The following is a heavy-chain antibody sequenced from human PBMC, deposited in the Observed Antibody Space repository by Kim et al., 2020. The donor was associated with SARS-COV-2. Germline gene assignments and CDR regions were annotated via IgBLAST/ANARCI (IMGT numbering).Heavy chain of an antibody. V-gene: IGHV3-23*01. J-gene: IGHJ4*02. Sequence: ADYVKGRFTFSRDNSTNTLYLQRNSIRAEETAVYYCARELVSRSSLTLDYWGQGTLVTVSS. D-gene: IGHD6-6*01. CDR3: ARELVSRSSLTLDY.